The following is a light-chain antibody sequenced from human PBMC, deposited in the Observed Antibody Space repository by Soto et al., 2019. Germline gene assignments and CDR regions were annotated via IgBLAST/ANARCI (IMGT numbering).Light chain of an antibody. CDR3: HQRSNWPTFT. CDR2: DAS. CDR1: QSVSSY. V-gene: IGKV3-11*01. J-gene: IGKJ3*01. Sequence: EIVLTQSPATLSLSPGERATLSCRASQSVSSYLAWYQQKPGQAPRLLIYDASNRATGIPARFIGSGSGTDFALNISSLEPEDFAVYYCHQRSNWPTFTFGPGTKVDIQ.